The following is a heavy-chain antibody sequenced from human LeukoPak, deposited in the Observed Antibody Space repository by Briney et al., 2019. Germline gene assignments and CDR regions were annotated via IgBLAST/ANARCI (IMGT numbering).Heavy chain of an antibody. D-gene: IGHD2-21*01. Sequence: SETLSLTCTVSGGSISSSYYYWGWIRQPPGKGLEWIGTIYYSGNTFYNPSLKSRVTISVDTSINHFSLTLTSLTAADTAVYFCTRHEHKAFAGDVWGTGTLVTVSS. V-gene: IGHV4-39*01. CDR2: IYYSGNT. CDR1: GGSISSSYYY. CDR3: TRHEHKAFAGDV. J-gene: IGHJ4*02.